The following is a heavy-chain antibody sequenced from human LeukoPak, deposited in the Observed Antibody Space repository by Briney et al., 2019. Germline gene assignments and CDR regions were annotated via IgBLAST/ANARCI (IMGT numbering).Heavy chain of an antibody. J-gene: IGHJ4*02. CDR3: ARGVGVTTYYSDC. V-gene: IGHV3-23*01. Sequence: QAGGSLRLSCAASGFIFIGYAMSWVRQAPGKGLEWVSSIRPGGGSTYYADSVKGRFTISRDNSKNTLYLQMNSLRADDTAVYYCARGVGVTTYYSDCWGQGALVTVSS. CDR2: IRPGGGST. CDR1: GFIFIGYA. D-gene: IGHD1-26*01.